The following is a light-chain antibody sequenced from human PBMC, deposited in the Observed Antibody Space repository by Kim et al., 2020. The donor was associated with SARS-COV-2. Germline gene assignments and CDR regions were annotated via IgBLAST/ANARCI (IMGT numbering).Light chain of an antibody. CDR2: KTY. CDR3: MQATQYPHS. Sequence: DIVMTQTPLSSPVTLGQPASISCRSSQSLVHRDGNTYLSWLQQRPGQPPRLLIYKTYKRFSGVSDRFSGSGAGTDFTLKISGVEAEDVGIYYCMQATQYPHSFGQGPKLEI. CDR1: QSLVHRDGNTY. V-gene: IGKV2-24*01. J-gene: IGKJ2*03.